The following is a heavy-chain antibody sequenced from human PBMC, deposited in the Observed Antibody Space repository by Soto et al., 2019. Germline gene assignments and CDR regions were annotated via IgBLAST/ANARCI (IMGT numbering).Heavy chain of an antibody. J-gene: IGHJ4*02. CDR3: ARDYFDSSGYKPDY. V-gene: IGHV1-18*01. D-gene: IGHD3-22*01. Sequence: QVQVVQSGAEVEKPGASVKVSCKASGYSFVSYGFSWVRQAPGQGLEWMGWISAYNGNTYYAQKLQGRSTMTTDTSTSTAYMELRSLRSDDTAVYYCARDYFDSSGYKPDYWGQGTLVTVSS. CDR2: ISAYNGNT. CDR1: GYSFVSYG.